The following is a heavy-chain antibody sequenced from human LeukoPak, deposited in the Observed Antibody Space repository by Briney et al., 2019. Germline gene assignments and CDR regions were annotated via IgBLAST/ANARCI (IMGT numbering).Heavy chain of an antibody. V-gene: IGHV3-23*01. J-gene: IGHJ3*02. CDR1: GFTFSSYA. CDR2: ISDRSDKT. D-gene: IGHD4-17*01. CDR3: AKPSYGDPLDAFDI. Sequence: PGGSLRLSSAASGFTFSSYAMNWVRQAPGKGLEWVSTISDRSDKTYYADSVRGRFTISRDNSKNTLFLQMNSLRAEDTAVYYCAKPSYGDPLDAFDIWGQGTMVTVSS.